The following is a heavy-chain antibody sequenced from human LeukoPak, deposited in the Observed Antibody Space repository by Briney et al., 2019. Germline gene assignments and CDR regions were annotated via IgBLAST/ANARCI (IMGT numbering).Heavy chain of an antibody. CDR3: ARHVRYSSSWYLQYNWFDP. CDR1: GGSFSGYY. CDR2: INHSGST. Sequence: PSETLSLTCAVYGGSFSGYYWSWIRQPLGKGLEWIGEINHSGSTNYNPSLKSRVTISVDTSKNQFSLKLSSVTAADTAVYYCARHVRYSSSWYLQYNWFDPWGQGTLVTVSS. D-gene: IGHD6-13*01. V-gene: IGHV4-34*01. J-gene: IGHJ5*02.